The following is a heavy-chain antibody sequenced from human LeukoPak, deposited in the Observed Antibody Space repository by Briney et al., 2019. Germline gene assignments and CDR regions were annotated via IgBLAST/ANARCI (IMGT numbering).Heavy chain of an antibody. CDR2: ISYDGSNK. CDR1: GFTFSSYA. D-gene: IGHD6-13*01. Sequence: GGSLRLSCAASGFTFSSYAMHWVRQAPGKGLEWVAVISYDGSNKYYADSVKGRFTISRDNSKNTLYLQMNSLRAEDTAVYYCAREGDSSSWYDPFDYWGQGTLVTVSS. CDR3: AREGDSSSWYDPFDY. V-gene: IGHV3-30-3*01. J-gene: IGHJ4*02.